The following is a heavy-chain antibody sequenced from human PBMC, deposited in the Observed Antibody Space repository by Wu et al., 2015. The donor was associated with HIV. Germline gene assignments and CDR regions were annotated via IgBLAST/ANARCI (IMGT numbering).Heavy chain of an antibody. CDR1: GYTLSKLS. CDR3: STGLNSYAFDI. J-gene: IGHJ3*02. D-gene: IGHD5-24*01. V-gene: IGHV1-24*01. CDR2: FDPEDGET. Sequence: HDQLIQSGAEVKKPGASVKVSCKVSGYTLSKLSMHWVRQAPGKGLEWMAGFDPEDGETIYAQKFQGRVMMTEDTSADVAYMELSTLTSEDTAVYYCSTGLNSYAFDIWGQGTMVTVSS.